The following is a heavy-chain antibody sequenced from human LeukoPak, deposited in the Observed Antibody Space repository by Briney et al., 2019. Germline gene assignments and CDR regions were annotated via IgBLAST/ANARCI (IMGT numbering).Heavy chain of an antibody. Sequence: GGSLRPSCAASGFTFDDYAMHWVRQAPGKGLEWVSGISWNSGTIGYADSVKGRFTISRDNAKNSLYLQMNSLRAEDTALYYCARDRHTTTWYYGMAVWGQGTTVTVSS. V-gene: IGHV3-9*01. D-gene: IGHD3-16*02. CDR3: ARDRHTTTWYYGMAV. CDR2: ISWNSGTI. CDR1: GFTFDDYA. J-gene: IGHJ6*02.